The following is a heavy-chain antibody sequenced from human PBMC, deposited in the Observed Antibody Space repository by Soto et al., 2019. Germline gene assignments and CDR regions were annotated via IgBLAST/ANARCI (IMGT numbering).Heavy chain of an antibody. CDR1: GGSISSYY. CDR2: VYYSGST. D-gene: IGHD3-22*01. Sequence: SETLSLTCTVSGGSISSYYWSWIRQPPGKGLEWIWYVYYSGSTNYNPSLKSRVTISVDTSKNQFSLKLSSVTAADTAVYYCARVYCDSSGYYAAGDAFDIWGQGTMVTVSS. V-gene: IGHV4-59*01. CDR3: ARVYCDSSGYYAAGDAFDI. J-gene: IGHJ3*02.